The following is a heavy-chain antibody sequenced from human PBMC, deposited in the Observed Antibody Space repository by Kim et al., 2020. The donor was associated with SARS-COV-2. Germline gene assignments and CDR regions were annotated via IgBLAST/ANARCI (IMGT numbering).Heavy chain of an antibody. Sequence: SETLSLTCTVSGASMSSRWWTWVRQPPGEGLEWIGEVHHSGATHYNSSLQSRVSILVDNFKFLFSLTLTSVTAADTAVYYCARNGGTPFNDFGSRDYFDYWGQGILVSVSS. CDR3: ARNGGTPFNDFGSRDYFDY. J-gene: IGHJ4*02. D-gene: IGHD3-3*01. CDR2: VHHSGAT. V-gene: IGHV4-4*02. CDR1: GASMSSRW.